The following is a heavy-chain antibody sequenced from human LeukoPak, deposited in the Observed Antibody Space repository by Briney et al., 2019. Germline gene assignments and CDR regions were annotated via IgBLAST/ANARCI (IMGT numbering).Heavy chain of an antibody. CDR2: IKRDGSEK. CDR3: ARGQTTFGP. Sequence: GGSLRLSCAVSGFAFSSYWISWVRQAPGKGLEWVASIKRDGSEKYYVDSVKGRFTISRDNAKNSLFLQMNSLTAEDTAVYYCARGQTTFGPWGQGTLVTVSS. V-gene: IGHV3-7*01. CDR1: GFAFSSYW. J-gene: IGHJ5*02. D-gene: IGHD1-7*01.